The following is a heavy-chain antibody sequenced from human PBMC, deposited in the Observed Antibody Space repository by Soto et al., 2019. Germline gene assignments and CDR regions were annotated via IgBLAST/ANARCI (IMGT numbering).Heavy chain of an antibody. D-gene: IGHD1-1*01. Sequence: QVQLQQWGAGLLKPSETLSLTCAVYGGFVSSGSYYWSWLRQPPGKGLEWIGEMSHSGGTHFNPSLKSRVTIPVDTSKNQFSLKMSSVTAADTALYYCARVERGTATTVVDAFDIWGPGTMVTVSS. V-gene: IGHV4-34*01. CDR2: MSHSGGT. CDR3: ARVERGTATTVVDAFDI. CDR1: GGFVSSGSYY. J-gene: IGHJ3*02.